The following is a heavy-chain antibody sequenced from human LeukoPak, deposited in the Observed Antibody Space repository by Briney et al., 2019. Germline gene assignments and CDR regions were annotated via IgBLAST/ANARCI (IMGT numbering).Heavy chain of an antibody. CDR2: IYGNDDT. CDR1: GFSLSTRGVG. V-gene: IGHV2-5*01. CDR3: AHIRTPDIVATTYYFDY. J-gene: IGHJ4*02. D-gene: IGHD5-12*01. Sequence: SGPTLAKPTQTLTLTCTFSGFSLSTRGVGVGWLRQPPGKALEWLALIYGNDDTRYSPSLKSRLTITKDTYKNQVVLTMTNMDPVDTATYYCAHIRTPDIVATTYYFDYWGQGTLVTVSS.